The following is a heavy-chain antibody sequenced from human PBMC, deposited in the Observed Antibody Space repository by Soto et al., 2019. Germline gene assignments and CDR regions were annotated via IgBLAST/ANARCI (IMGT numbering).Heavy chain of an antibody. Sequence: VQLVQSGAEVKKPGSSVKVSCKASGGTFSSYTISWVRQAPGQGLEWMGRIIPILGIANYAQKFQGRVTITADKSTSTAYMELSSLRSEDTAVYYCARDLGYTSYGSGSYYKGYWYFDLWGRGTLVTVSS. CDR1: GGTFSSYT. V-gene: IGHV1-69*08. J-gene: IGHJ2*01. D-gene: IGHD3-10*01. CDR2: IIPILGIA. CDR3: ARDLGYTSYGSGSYYKGYWYFDL.